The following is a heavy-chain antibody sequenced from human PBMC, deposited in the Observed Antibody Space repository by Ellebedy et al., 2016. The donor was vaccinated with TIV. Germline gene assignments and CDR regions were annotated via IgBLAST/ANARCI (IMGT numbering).Heavy chain of an antibody. CDR3: ARHFRYTYGHLID. V-gene: IGHV4-59*08. CDR1: GGSVSSHC. J-gene: IGHJ4*02. Sequence: MPSETLSLTCSVSGGSVSSHCWYWIRQPPGKGLEWIAFVFYRGSTNYNPSLKSRVTVSVDTSKNQFSLTLDFVTAADTAVYYCARHFRYTYGHLIDWGPGILVTVAS. CDR2: VFYRGST. D-gene: IGHD5-18*01.